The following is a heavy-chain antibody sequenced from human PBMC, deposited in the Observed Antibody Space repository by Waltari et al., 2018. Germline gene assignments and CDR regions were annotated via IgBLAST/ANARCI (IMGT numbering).Heavy chain of an antibody. D-gene: IGHD4-4*01. Sequence: QVQLQQWGAGLLKPSKTLSLNCAIDGGSFSGYYWSWIRQTPGKGLEWIGEINHSKGTNYNPSLKSRVTISLDTSKNQFSLKLSSVTAADTAVYYCARFADYSSSFDYWGQGTLVTVSS. CDR2: INHSKGT. CDR3: ARFADYSSSFDY. CDR1: GGSFSGYY. V-gene: IGHV4-34*01. J-gene: IGHJ4*02.